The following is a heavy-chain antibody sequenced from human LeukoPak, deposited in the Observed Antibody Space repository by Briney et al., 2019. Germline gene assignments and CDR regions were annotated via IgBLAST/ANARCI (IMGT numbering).Heavy chain of an antibody. V-gene: IGHV3-13*01. D-gene: IGHD1-26*01. CDR2: IGTAGDT. Sequence: GGSLRLSCATSGFTFSNHAMHWVRQASGKGLEWVSAIGTAGDTFYPGSVKGRFTISRENAKNSLSLQMNSLRAEDTAVYYCARQQTPHGNFDYWGQGTLVTVSS. J-gene: IGHJ4*02. CDR1: GFTFSNHA. CDR3: ARQQTPHGNFDY.